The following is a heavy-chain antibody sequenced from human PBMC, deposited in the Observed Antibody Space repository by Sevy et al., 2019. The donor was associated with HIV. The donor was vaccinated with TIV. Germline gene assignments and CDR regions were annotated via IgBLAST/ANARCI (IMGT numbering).Heavy chain of an antibody. V-gene: IGHV4-61*01. CDR1: GGSVSSGSYY. Sequence: SETLSLTCTVSGGSVSSGSYYWSWIRQPPGKGLEWIGYIYYSGSTNYNPSLKSRVPISVDTSKNQFSLKLSSVTAADTAVYYCARDQNYYDSSGLQGGFDYWGQGTLVTVSS. CDR3: ARDQNYYDSSGLQGGFDY. D-gene: IGHD3-22*01. CDR2: IYYSGST. J-gene: IGHJ4*02.